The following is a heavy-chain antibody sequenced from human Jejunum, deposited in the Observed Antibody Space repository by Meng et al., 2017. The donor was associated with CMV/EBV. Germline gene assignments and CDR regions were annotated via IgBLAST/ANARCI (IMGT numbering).Heavy chain of an antibody. J-gene: IGHJ1*01. Sequence: AQLVESGGGLVPPGGSLRLSCTASGFSITDHWMHWVRQGPGKGPVWVSRIDPHGSDPTYADSVKGRFAISRDNAKNTVYLQMNSLRAEDSAFYYCTNDRLKHWGQGALVTVSS. CDR2: IDPHGSDP. CDR1: GFSITDHW. CDR3: TNDRLKH. V-gene: IGHV3-74*03. D-gene: IGHD1-1*01.